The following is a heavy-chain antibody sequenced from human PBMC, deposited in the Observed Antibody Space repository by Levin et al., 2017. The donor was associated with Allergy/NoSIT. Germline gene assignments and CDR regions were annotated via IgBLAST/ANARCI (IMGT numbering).Heavy chain of an antibody. V-gene: IGHV3-53*01. CDR2: IYSGGST. D-gene: IGHD3-22*01. Sequence: GGSLRLSCAASGFTISSNHMSWVRQAPGKGLEWVSVIYSGGSTYYADSVKGRFTISRDSPKNTLYLQMNGLRAEDTAVYFCARDSGYYVEWGQGILVTVSS. J-gene: IGHJ4*02. CDR3: ARDSGYYVE. CDR1: GFTISSNH.